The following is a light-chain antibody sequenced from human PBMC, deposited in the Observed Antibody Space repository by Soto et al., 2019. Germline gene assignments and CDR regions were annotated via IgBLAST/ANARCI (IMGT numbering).Light chain of an antibody. J-gene: IGLJ1*01. Sequence: QSALTQPASVSGSPGQSITIYCTATSXDVGGFNYVSWYQQHPGKAPKLLIFDVYSRPSGISNRFSGSKSGNTASLTISGLQAEDEADYYCSSYTTSSSYVFGAGTKVTVL. CDR3: SSYTTSSSYV. CDR2: DVY. V-gene: IGLV2-14*01. CDR1: SXDVGGFNY.